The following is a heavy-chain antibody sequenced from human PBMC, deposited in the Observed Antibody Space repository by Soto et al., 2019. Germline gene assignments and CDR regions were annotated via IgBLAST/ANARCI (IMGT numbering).Heavy chain of an antibody. Sequence: SETLSLTCTVSGDSISSYYWSWIRQPPGKGLEWIGYNYYSGSTNYNPSLKSRVAISVDTSKNQFSLNLSSVTAADTAVYYCASSNIAAAGFYYYGMDVWGRGTTVTVSS. CDR2: NYYSGST. D-gene: IGHD6-13*01. J-gene: IGHJ6*02. V-gene: IGHV4-59*01. CDR3: ASSNIAAAGFYYYGMDV. CDR1: GDSISSYY.